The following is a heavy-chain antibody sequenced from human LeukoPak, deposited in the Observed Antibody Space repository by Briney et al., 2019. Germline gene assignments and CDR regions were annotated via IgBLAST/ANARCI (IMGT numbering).Heavy chain of an antibody. V-gene: IGHV1-2*03. Sequence: LGASVKVSCKASGYTFTGYYMHWVRQAPGQGLEWMGWINPNSGGTNYAQKFQGRVTMTRDTSISTAYMELSRLRSDDTAVYYCARFHRPLRGDFDYWGQGTLVTVSS. CDR3: ARFHRPLRGDFDY. CDR1: GYTFTGYY. D-gene: IGHD3-16*01. J-gene: IGHJ4*02. CDR2: INPNSGGT.